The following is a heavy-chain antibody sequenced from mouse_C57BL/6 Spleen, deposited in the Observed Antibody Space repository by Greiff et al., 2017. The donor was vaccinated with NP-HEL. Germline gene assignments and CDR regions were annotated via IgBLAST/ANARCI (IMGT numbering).Heavy chain of an antibody. V-gene: IGHV1-50*01. CDR3: ARKDGYPFAY. J-gene: IGHJ3*01. D-gene: IGHD2-3*01. CDR2: IDPSDSYT. CDR1: GYTFTSYW. Sequence: VQLQQSGAELVKPGASVKLSCKASGYTFTSYWMQWVKQRPGQGLEWIGEIDPSDSYTNYNQKFKGKATLTVDTSSSPAYMQLSSLTSEDSAVYYCARKDGYPFAYWGQGTLVTVSA.